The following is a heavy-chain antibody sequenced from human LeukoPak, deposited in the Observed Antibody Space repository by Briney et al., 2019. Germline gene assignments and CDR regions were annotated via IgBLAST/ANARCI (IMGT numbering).Heavy chain of an antibody. V-gene: IGHV4-39*07. Sequence: PSETLSLTCTVSGGSISSSSYYWGWIRQPPGKGLEWIGSIYYSGSTYYNPSLKSRVTISVDTYKNQFSLKLSSVTAADTAVYYCARHLRDYDSSTYYPHWGQGTLVTVSS. CDR2: IYYSGST. CDR3: ARHLRDYDSSTYYPH. D-gene: IGHD3-22*01. CDR1: GGSISSSSYY. J-gene: IGHJ4*02.